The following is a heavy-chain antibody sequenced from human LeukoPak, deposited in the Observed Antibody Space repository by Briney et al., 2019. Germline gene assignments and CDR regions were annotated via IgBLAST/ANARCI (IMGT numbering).Heavy chain of an antibody. D-gene: IGHD6-13*01. CDR1: GFTFSNYA. J-gene: IGHJ4*02. V-gene: IGHV3-23*01. CDR2: VSGTGGDT. Sequence: GGSLRLSCAASGFTFSNYAMSWVRQAPGKGLEWVSSVSGTGGDTHYADSVKGRFAISRDNPINMLYLQLNSLRAEDTAMYYCARRGSSWYFDYWGQGTLVTVSS. CDR3: ARRGSSWYFDY.